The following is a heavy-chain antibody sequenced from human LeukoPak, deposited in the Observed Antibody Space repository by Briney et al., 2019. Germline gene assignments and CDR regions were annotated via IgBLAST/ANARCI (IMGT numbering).Heavy chain of an antibody. J-gene: IGHJ4*02. CDR2: ISGSGGST. CDR1: GFAFSSYA. CDR3: AKGDYYGSGSYLD. D-gene: IGHD3-10*01. Sequence: GGSLRLSCSASGFAFSSYAMSWVRQAPGKGLEWVSAISGSGGSTYYADSVKGRFTISRDNSKNTLYLQMNSLRAEDTAVYYCAKGDYYGSGSYLDWGQGTLVTVSS. V-gene: IGHV3-23*01.